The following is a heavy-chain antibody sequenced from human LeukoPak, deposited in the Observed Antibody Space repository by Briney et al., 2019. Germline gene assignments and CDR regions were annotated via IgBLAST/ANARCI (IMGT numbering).Heavy chain of an antibody. V-gene: IGHV5-10-1*01. CDR2: VDPSDSYT. CDR3: ATGVGDTAMVIVY. CDR1: RYSFTTYW. Sequence: GESLKISCKGSRYSFTTYWINWVRQMPGKGLEWMGRVDPSDSYTNYSPSFQGHVSISTDKSISTAYLQWNSLKASDTGTYYCATGVGDTAMVIVYWGQGTLVTVSS. D-gene: IGHD5-18*01. J-gene: IGHJ4*02.